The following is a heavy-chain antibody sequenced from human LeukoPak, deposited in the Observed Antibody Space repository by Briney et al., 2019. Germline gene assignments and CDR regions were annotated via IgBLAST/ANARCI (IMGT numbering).Heavy chain of an antibody. CDR2: IGTAGDT. Sequence: GGSLRLSCAASGFTFSSYDMHWVRQATGKGLEWVSAIGTAGDTYYPGSVKGRFTISRENAKNSLYLQMNSLRAGDTAVYYCARAGRGYGSGSYTYWYFDLWGRGTLVTVSS. CDR1: GFTFSSYD. D-gene: IGHD3-10*01. V-gene: IGHV3-13*01. J-gene: IGHJ2*01. CDR3: ARAGRGYGSGSYTYWYFDL.